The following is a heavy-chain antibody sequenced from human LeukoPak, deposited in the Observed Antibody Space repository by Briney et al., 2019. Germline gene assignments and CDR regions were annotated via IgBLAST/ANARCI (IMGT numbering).Heavy chain of an antibody. V-gene: IGHV3-21*01. CDR2: IAGSSGYI. CDR1: GFTFSSHT. Sequence: GGSLRLSCAASGFTFSSHTMNWVRQAPGKGLEWVSSIAGSSGYISYADSVKGRFTISRDNAKKSLYLQMTSLTAEDTAVYHCAGDRGAYCGGDCYLGFDYWGRGTLVTVSS. D-gene: IGHD2-21*02. CDR3: AGDRGAYCGGDCYLGFDY. J-gene: IGHJ4*01.